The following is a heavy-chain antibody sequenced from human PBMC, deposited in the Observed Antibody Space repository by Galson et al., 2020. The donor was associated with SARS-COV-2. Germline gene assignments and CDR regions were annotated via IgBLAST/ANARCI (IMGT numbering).Heavy chain of an antibody. J-gene: IGHJ4*02. CDR3: ARVGPHYDVLTGYCKYYFDY. CDR1: NFSIISGYY. V-gene: IGHV4-38-2*02. Sequence: SETLSLTCTVSNFSIISGYYWGWIRQPPGKGLEWIGNMDHSGSTYSNPSLRSRVTFSGDTSKNQFSTRLRSMTAADTAVYFCARVGPHYDVLTGYCKYYFDYWGPGTLVTVSS. CDR2: MDHSGST. D-gene: IGHD3-9*01.